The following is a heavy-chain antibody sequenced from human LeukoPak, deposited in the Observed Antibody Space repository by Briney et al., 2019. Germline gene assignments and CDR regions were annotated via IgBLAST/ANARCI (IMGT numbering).Heavy chain of an antibody. D-gene: IGHD3-22*01. Sequence: KSSQTLSLTCTVSGGSISTGDYYWGWIRQSPGRGLEWIGEIYHSGSTNYNPSLKSRVTISVDKSKNQFSLKLSSVTAADTAVYYCARDSSGYPSTFDYWGQGTLVTVSS. CDR1: GGSISTGDYY. J-gene: IGHJ4*02. CDR3: ARDSSGYPSTFDY. CDR2: IYHSGST. V-gene: IGHV4-30-2*06.